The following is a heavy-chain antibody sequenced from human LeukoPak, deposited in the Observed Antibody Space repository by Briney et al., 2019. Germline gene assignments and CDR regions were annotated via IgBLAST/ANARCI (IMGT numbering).Heavy chain of an antibody. CDR1: GFTFSSYG. D-gene: IGHD6-13*01. Sequence: GSLRLSCAASGFTFSSYGMHWVRQAPGKGLEWVAFIRYDGSNKYYADSVKGRFTISRDNSKNTLYLQMNSLRAEDTAVYYCAKDRVIAAARYYFDYWGQGTLVTVSS. CDR3: AKDRVIAAARYYFDY. CDR2: IRYDGSNK. J-gene: IGHJ4*02. V-gene: IGHV3-30*02.